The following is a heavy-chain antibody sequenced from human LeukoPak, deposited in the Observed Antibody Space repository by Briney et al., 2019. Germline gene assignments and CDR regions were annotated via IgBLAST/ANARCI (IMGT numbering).Heavy chain of an antibody. CDR1: GFTFSRYA. V-gene: IGHV3-21*01. D-gene: IGHD3-22*01. J-gene: IGHJ4*02. CDR2: ISVRSNYR. Sequence: GGSLRLSCAASGFTFSRYALHWVRQAPGKGLEWVSSISVRSNYRYYADSVRGRFTISRDDARDSLFLQMNSLRAEDTAVYFCVRLRRNNDRSGYYYYYDYWGQGTLVTVSS. CDR3: VRLRRNNDRSGYYYYYDY.